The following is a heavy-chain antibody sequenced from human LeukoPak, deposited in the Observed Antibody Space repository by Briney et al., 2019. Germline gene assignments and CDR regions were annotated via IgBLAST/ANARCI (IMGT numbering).Heavy chain of an antibody. CDR2: ISAYNGNA. Sequence: ASVKVSCKASGYTFTIYGISWVRQAPGQGLEWMGWISAYNGNANYAQKLQGRVTMTTDTSTSTAYMELRSLRSDDTAVYYCARVLSGITPDYWGQGTLVTVSS. CDR3: ARVLSGITPDY. CDR1: GYTFTIYG. D-gene: IGHD3-3*01. J-gene: IGHJ4*02. V-gene: IGHV1-18*01.